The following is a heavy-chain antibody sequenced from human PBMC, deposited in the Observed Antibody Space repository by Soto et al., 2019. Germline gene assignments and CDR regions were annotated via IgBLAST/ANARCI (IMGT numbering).Heavy chain of an antibody. J-gene: IGHJ4*02. Sequence: SETLSLTCTVSGGFISSGGYYWSWIRQHPGKGLEWIGYIYYSGSTYYNPSLKSRVTISVDRSKNQFSLKLSSVTAADTAVYYCARDRLWLGARGHFDYWGQGTLVTVSS. CDR3: ARDRLWLGARGHFDY. V-gene: IGHV4-31*03. CDR1: GGFISSGGYY. D-gene: IGHD6-19*01. CDR2: IYYSGST.